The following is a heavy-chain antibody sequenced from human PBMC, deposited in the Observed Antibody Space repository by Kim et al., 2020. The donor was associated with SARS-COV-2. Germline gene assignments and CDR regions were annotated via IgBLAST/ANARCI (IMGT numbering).Heavy chain of an antibody. J-gene: IGHJ4*02. Sequence: GGSLRLSCAASGFTFSSYVMTWVRQAPGKGLEWVSAISGSGGNTYYADSVKGRFTISRDNSKNTLYLQLSSLSPEDTAVYYCARIPARRIFYYWGQGT. V-gene: IGHV3-23*01. CDR3: ARIPARRIFYY. CDR2: ISGSGGNT. CDR1: GFTFSSYV. D-gene: IGHD2-15*01.